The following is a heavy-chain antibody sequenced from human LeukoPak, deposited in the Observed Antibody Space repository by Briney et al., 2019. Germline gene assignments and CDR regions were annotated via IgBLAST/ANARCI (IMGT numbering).Heavy chain of an antibody. CDR1: GFTVSSNY. CDR3: ARFLGYSYGGAYYGMDV. CDR2: IYSGGST. D-gene: IGHD5-18*01. Sequence: GGSLRLSCAASGFTVSSNYMSWVRQAPGKGLEWVSVIYSGGSTYYADSVKGRFTISRDNSKNTLYLQMNSLRAEDTAVYYCARFLGYSYGGAYYGMDVWDQGTTVTVSS. J-gene: IGHJ6*02. V-gene: IGHV3-53*01.